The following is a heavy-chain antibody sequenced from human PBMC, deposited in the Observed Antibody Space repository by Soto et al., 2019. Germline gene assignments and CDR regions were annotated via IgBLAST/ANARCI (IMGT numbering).Heavy chain of an antibody. J-gene: IGHJ1*01. Sequence: QVQLVQSGAEVKKPGASVKVSCKASGYTFTSYAMHWVRQAPGQRLEWMGWINAGNGNTKYSQKFQGRVTITRDTSASTAYMELRSLRSEDTAVYYCARPDYSNYAEYFQHWGQGTLVTVSS. V-gene: IGHV1-3*01. CDR2: INAGNGNT. CDR1: GYTFTSYA. CDR3: ARPDYSNYAEYFQH. D-gene: IGHD4-4*01.